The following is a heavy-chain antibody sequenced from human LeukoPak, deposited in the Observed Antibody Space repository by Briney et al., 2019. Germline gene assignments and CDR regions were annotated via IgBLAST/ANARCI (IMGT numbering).Heavy chain of an antibody. CDR2: IKQDGSEK. V-gene: IGHV3-7*01. J-gene: IGHJ3*02. CDR1: GFTFSSYW. CDR3: ASWYYDILTGFDGGAFDI. D-gene: IGHD3-9*01. Sequence: GGSLRLSCAASGFTFSSYWMSWVRQAPGKGLEWVANIKQDGSEKYYVDSVKGRFTISRDNAKNSLYLQMTTLRAEDTAVYYCASWYYDILTGFDGGAFDIWGQGTMVTVSS.